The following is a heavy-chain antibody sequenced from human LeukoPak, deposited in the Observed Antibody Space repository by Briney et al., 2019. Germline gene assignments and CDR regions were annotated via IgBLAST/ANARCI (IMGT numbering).Heavy chain of an antibody. CDR2: IYSGGST. Sequence: GGSLRLSCAASGFTFSSYAMSWVCQAPGKGLEWVSGIYSGGSTYYADSVKGRFTISRDNSKNTLYLQMNSLRAEDTAVYYCAGLWIVVKPSSDAFDIWGQGTMVTVSS. CDR1: GFTFSSYA. CDR3: AGLWIVVKPSSDAFDI. V-gene: IGHV3-53*01. J-gene: IGHJ3*02. D-gene: IGHD3-22*01.